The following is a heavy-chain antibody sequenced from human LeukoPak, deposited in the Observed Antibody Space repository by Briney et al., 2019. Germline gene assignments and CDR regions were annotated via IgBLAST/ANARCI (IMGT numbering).Heavy chain of an antibody. CDR3: AREDDSWGPNNLDL. V-gene: IGHV3-48*02. D-gene: IGHD7-27*01. Sequence: GGSLRLSCAASAFTFSDYSMNWVRQAPGKGLEWISYIDTSSSTMYYADSVMGRFTISRDNAKESLYLQMNSLRDEDTAVYYCAREDDSWGPNNLDLWGQGTMVAVSS. J-gene: IGHJ3*01. CDR1: AFTFSDYS. CDR2: IDTSSSTM.